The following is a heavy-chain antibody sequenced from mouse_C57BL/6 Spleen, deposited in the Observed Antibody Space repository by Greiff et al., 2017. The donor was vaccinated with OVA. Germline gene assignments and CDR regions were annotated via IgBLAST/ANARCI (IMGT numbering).Heavy chain of an antibody. CDR2: SRNKANDYTT. Sequence: EVKVVESGGGLVQSGRSLRLSCATSGFTFSDFYMEWVRQAPGKGLEWIAASRNKANDYTTEYSASVKGRFIVSRDTSQSILYLQMNALRAEDTAIYYCARDLYGNGYFDVWGTGTTVTVSS. D-gene: IGHD2-1*01. V-gene: IGHV7-1*01. CDR1: GFTFSDFY. CDR3: ARDLYGNGYFDV. J-gene: IGHJ1*03.